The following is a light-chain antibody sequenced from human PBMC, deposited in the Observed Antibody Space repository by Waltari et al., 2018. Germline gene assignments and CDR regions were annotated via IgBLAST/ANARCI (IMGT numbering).Light chain of an antibody. J-gene: IGLJ1*01. CDR1: SSDVGRYNL. CDR2: DVT. V-gene: IGLV2-23*02. CDR3: CSFAGSISVFTV. Sequence: QSALTQFASVSGSPGQSITIPCTGTSSDVGRYNLVSWYQQHPGRAPKLIIYDVTKRPSGVSNRFSGSKSGNTASLTISGLQAEDEADYYCCSFAGSISVFTVFGTGTTVTVL.